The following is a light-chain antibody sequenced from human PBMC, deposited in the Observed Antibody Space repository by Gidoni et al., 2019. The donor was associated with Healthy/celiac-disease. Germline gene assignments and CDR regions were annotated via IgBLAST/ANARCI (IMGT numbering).Light chain of an antibody. V-gene: IGKV3-15*01. CDR2: GAS. CDR1: QSVSSN. Sequence: EIVMTNSPATLSVSPGERATRSCRASQSVSSNLAWYQQKPGQAPRLLIYGASTRATGIPARFSGSGSGTEFTLTISSLQSEDFAVYYCQQYNNWPPWTFGGGTKVEIK. CDR3: QQYNNWPPWT. J-gene: IGKJ1*01.